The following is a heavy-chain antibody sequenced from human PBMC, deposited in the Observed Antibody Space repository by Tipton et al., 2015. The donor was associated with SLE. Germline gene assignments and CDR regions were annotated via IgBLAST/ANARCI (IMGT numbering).Heavy chain of an antibody. Sequence: TLSLTCTVSGGSISSYYWSWIRQPPGKGLEWIGYIYYSGGTNYNPSLKSRVTISVDTSKNQFSLKLSSVTAADTAVYYCARDLSGSYYVPYYYGMDVWGQGTTVTVSS. CDR2: IYYSGGT. CDR1: GGSISSYY. D-gene: IGHD1-26*01. V-gene: IGHV4-59*01. J-gene: IGHJ6*02. CDR3: ARDLSGSYYVPYYYGMDV.